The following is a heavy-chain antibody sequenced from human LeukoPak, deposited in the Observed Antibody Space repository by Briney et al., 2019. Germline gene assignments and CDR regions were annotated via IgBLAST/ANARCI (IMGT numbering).Heavy chain of an antibody. D-gene: IGHD3-22*01. CDR3: ARVGSYYDSSGHFDY. J-gene: IGHJ4*02. CDR1: GFTVSSNY. Sequence: GGSLRLSCAASGFTVSSNYMSWVRQAPGKGLEWVSVIYSGGSTYYADSVKGRFTISRDNSKSTLYLQMNSLRAEDTAVYYCARVGSYYDSSGHFDYWGQGTLVTVSS. V-gene: IGHV3-66*01. CDR2: IYSGGST.